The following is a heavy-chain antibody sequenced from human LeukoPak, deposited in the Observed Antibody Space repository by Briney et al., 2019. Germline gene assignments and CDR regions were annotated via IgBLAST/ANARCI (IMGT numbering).Heavy chain of an antibody. CDR3: ARVGGIAVAGAQFDP. CDR2: IYYTGST. J-gene: IGHJ5*02. Sequence: SETLSPTCVVSGGSFSSGDHYWSWIRQHPGKGLEWIGTIYYTGSTYYNPSLESRVIISVDTSKNQFSLRLRSVTAADTAVYYCARVGGIAVAGAQFDPWGQGTLVTVSS. D-gene: IGHD6-19*01. V-gene: IGHV4-31*11. CDR1: GGSFSSGDHY.